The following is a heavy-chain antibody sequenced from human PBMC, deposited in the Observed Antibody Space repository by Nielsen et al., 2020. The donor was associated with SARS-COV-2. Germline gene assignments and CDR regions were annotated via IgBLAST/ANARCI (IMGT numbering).Heavy chain of an antibody. V-gene: IGHV3-23*01. CDR2: ISGSGGST. D-gene: IGHD6-19*01. Sequence: GESLKISCAASGFTFSGYDMSWVRQAPGKGLEWVSAISGSGGSTYYADSVKGRFTISRDNSKNTLYLQMNSLRAEDTAVYYFAKYPYSSGCPHWFDPWGQGTLVTVSS. CDR3: AKYPYSSGCPHWFDP. J-gene: IGHJ5*02. CDR1: GFTFSGYD.